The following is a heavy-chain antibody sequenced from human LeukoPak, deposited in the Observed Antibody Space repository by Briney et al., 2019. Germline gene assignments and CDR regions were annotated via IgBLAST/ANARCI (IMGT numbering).Heavy chain of an antibody. Sequence: SVKVSCKASGGTFSNYAFSWVRQAPGQGLEWMGRIVPIFGTANYAQKFQGRVTITTDESPSTAYMELSSLRSEDTAVYYCASSRDGYNSVFDYWGQGTLVTVSS. D-gene: IGHD5-24*01. V-gene: IGHV1-69*05. J-gene: IGHJ4*02. CDR3: ASSRDGYNSVFDY. CDR2: IVPIFGTA. CDR1: GGTFSNYA.